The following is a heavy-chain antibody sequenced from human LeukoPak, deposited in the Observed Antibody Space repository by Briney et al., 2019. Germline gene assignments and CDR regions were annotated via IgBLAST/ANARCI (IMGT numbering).Heavy chain of an antibody. CDR3: ARGGQGDGYSADEAFDL. Sequence: SQTLSLTCAISGDSVSSNSSWNWIRQSPSRGLEGRGGTYYRSKWYNDYVVSVKSRININPETSKNQFSLLLNSLTPEDTAVYYCARGGQGDGYSADEAFDLWGQGTMVTVS. D-gene: IGHD5-18*01. CDR2: TYYRSKWYN. CDR1: GDSVSSNSS. J-gene: IGHJ3*01. V-gene: IGHV6-1*01.